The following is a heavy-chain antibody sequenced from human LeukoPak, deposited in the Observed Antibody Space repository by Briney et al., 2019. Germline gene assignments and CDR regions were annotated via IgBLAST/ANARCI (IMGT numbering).Heavy chain of an antibody. CDR1: GYTFTGYY. J-gene: IGHJ5*02. CDR2: INPNSGGT. V-gene: IGHV1-2*02. CDR3: AREGEYCSSTSCYGWFDP. Sequence: ASVKVSCKASGYTFTGYYMHWVRQASGQGLEWMGWINPNSGGTNYAQKFQGRVTMTRDTSISTAYMELSRLRSDDTAVYYCAREGEYCSSTSCYGWFDPWGQGTLVTVSS. D-gene: IGHD2-2*01.